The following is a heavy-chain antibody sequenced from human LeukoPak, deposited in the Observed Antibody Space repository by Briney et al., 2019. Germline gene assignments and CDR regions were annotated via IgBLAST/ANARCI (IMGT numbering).Heavy chain of an antibody. CDR3: ATDRVYRSSGRSWGFFDY. V-gene: IGHV1-24*01. CDR2: FDSENNKM. Sequence: EASVKVSYKISGYSLSDLSIHWVREAPGEGLERMGGFDSENNKMVYSQKFQGRVTMTEDTSADTAYMELTSLRSEDTAVYFCATDRVYRSSGRSWGFFDYWGQGTLVIVSS. J-gene: IGHJ4*02. CDR1: GYSLSDLS. D-gene: IGHD6-19*01.